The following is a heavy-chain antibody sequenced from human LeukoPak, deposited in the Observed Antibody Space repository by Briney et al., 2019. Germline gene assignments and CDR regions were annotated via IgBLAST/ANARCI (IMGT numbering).Heavy chain of an antibody. V-gene: IGHV4-61*01. Sequence: SETLSLTCTVSGGSVSSGSYYWSWIRQPPGKGLEWIGYIYYSGSTNYNPSLKSRVTISVDTSKNQLSLKLSSVTAADTAVYYCARELAVAGKGGYDYWGQGTLVTVSS. D-gene: IGHD6-19*01. CDR3: ARELAVAGKGGYDY. J-gene: IGHJ4*02. CDR1: GGSVSSGSYY. CDR2: IYYSGST.